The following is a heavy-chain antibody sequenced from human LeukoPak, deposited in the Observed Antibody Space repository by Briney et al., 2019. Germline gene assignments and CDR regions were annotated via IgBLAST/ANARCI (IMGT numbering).Heavy chain of an antibody. J-gene: IGHJ6*02. D-gene: IGHD4-11*01. Sequence: ETLSLTCTVSGGSISSYYWSWIRQPAGKGLEWIGRIYTSGSTNYNPSLTSRVTMSVDTSKNQFSLKLSSVTAADTAVYYCARDSTTVTPIDHGMDVWGQGTTVTVSS. V-gene: IGHV4-4*07. CDR1: GGSISSYY. CDR3: ARDSTTVTPIDHGMDV. CDR2: IYTSGST.